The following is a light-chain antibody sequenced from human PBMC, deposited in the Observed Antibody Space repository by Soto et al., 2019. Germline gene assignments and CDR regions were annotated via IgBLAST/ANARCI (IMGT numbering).Light chain of an antibody. J-gene: IGLJ1*01. CDR2: DVT. V-gene: IGLV2-14*03. CDR1: SSDVGAYNY. CDR3: CYYTSSSSLV. Sequence: QSALTQPASVSGSPGQSITISCTGTSSDVGAYNYVSWYQQYPGKAPKLMIYDVTSRPSGVSNRFSGSKSGNAASLTISGLQAEDEADYYCCYYTSSSSLVFGTGTKVTVL.